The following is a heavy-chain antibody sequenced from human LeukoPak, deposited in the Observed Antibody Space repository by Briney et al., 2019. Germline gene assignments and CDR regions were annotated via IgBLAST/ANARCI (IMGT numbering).Heavy chain of an antibody. D-gene: IGHD1-26*01. J-gene: IGHJ4*02. V-gene: IGHV4-34*01. CDR2: INHSGST. Sequence: SDTLSLTCAVYGGSFSGFYWSWIRHVPGKGLEWIGEINHSGSTNYNPSLKSRVTISVDTSKNQFSLKLSSVTAADTAVYYCARRVVGATSPDFDYWGQGTLVTVSS. CDR1: GGSFSGFY. CDR3: ARRVVGATSPDFDY.